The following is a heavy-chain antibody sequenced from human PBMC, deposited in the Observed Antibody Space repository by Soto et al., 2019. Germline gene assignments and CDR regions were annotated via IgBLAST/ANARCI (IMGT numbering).Heavy chain of an antibody. D-gene: IGHD2-2*01. J-gene: IGHJ6*02. CDR2: IWDDGSNK. CDR1: GFTFSSYG. Sequence: QVQLVESGGGVVQPGRSLRLSCAASGFTFSSYGMHWVRQAPGKGLEWGAGIWDDGSNKYDAESGKGRFTISRDNSKNTLYLQMNSLRAEDTAVYYCARDSYCSSTSCLAYYYGMDVWGQGTTVTVSS. V-gene: IGHV3-33*01. CDR3: ARDSYCSSTSCLAYYYGMDV.